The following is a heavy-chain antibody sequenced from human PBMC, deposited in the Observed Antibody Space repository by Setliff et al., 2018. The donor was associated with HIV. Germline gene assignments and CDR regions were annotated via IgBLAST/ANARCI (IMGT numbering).Heavy chain of an antibody. V-gene: IGHV3-30*18. Sequence: GGSLRLSCAASGFTFSAYSMNWVRQAPGKGLEWVALVTSDGHTKFYGDSVKGRFTVSRDNYRNRVYLQMTSLRVDDTAVFYCAKEEGRWGSSLYHHVMDVWGKGTTVTVSS. J-gene: IGHJ6*03. CDR1: GFTFSAYS. D-gene: IGHD3-16*01. CDR3: AKEEGRWGSSLYHHVMDV. CDR2: VTSDGHTK.